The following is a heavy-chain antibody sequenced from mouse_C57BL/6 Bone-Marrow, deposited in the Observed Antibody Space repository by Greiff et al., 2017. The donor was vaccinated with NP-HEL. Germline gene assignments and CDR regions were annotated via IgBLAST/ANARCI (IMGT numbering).Heavy chain of an antibody. CDR3: ARSWGLRRGALLVDY. CDR1: GYTFTDYY. D-gene: IGHD2-4*01. V-gene: IGHV1-75*01. Sequence: QVQLQQSGPELVKPGASVKISCKASGYTFTDYYINWVKQRPGQGLEWIGWIFPGSGSTYYNEKFKGKATLTVDKSSSTAYMLLSSLTSEDSAVYFCARSWGLRRGALLVDYWGQGTTLTVSS. CDR2: IFPGSGST. J-gene: IGHJ2*01.